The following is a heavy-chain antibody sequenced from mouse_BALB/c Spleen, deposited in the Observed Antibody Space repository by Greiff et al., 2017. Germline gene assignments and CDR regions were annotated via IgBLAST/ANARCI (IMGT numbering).Heavy chain of an antibody. CDR3: ARERVFTTFYAMDY. Sequence: EVMLVESGGGLVQPGGSRKLSCAASGFTFSSFGMHWVRQAPEKGLEWVAYISSGSSTIYYADTVKGRFTISRDNPKNTLFLQMTSLRSEDTAMYYCARERVFTTFYAMDYWGQGTSVTVSS. CDR2: ISSGSSTI. CDR1: GFTFSSFG. V-gene: IGHV5-17*02. D-gene: IGHD1-1*01. J-gene: IGHJ4*01.